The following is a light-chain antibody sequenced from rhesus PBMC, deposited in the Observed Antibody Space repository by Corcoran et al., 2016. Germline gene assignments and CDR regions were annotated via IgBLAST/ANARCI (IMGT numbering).Light chain of an antibody. CDR3: QHYYSTPFT. CDR1: QGITND. V-gene: IGKV1-25*01. J-gene: IGKJ3*01. CDR2: EAS. Sequence: DIQMTQSPSSLSASVGDRVTITCRARQGITNDLAWYQQKPGETPKLLIYEASSLQSGIPSRVSGSGSGTDFTLTLSSLQPEDFATYYCQHYYSTPFTFGPGTKLDIK.